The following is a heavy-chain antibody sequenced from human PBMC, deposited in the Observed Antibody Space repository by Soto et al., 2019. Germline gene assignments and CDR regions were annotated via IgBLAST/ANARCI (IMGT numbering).Heavy chain of an antibody. CDR2: INQDGSEK. CDR1: GFTFRTYW. Sequence: EVQLVESGGGLVQPGGSLRLSCGASGFTFRTYWLSWVRQVPGKGLERVANINQDGSEKNYVDSVKGRFTISRDNAKNPLYLQMSSLRAEDTALYYCARDGSTSWYSYDYHGMDVWGKGTTVTVSS. J-gene: IGHJ6*04. D-gene: IGHD5-18*01. V-gene: IGHV3-7*05. CDR3: ARDGSTSWYSYDYHGMDV.